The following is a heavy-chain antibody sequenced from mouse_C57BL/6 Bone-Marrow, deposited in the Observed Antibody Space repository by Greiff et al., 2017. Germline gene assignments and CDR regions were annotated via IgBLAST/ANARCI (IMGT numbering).Heavy chain of an antibody. CDR2: INPNNGGT. V-gene: IGHV1-26*01. Sequence: EVQLQQSGPELVKPGASVKISCKASGYTFTDYYMNWVKQSHGKSLEWIGDINPNNGGTSYNQKFKGKATLTVDKSSSTAYMELRSLTSEDSAVYYCAREFITTVHFDYWGQGTTLTVSS. J-gene: IGHJ2*01. CDR1: GYTFTDYY. D-gene: IGHD1-1*01. CDR3: AREFITTVHFDY.